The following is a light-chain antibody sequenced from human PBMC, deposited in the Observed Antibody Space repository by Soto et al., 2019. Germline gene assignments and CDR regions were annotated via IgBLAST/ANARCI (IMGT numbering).Light chain of an antibody. J-gene: IGKJ1*01. V-gene: IGKV3-20*01. Sequence: IVVTQSPGTLSLSPGERATLSCRASQSVSSSYLAWYQQKPGQAPRLLIYGASSRSTGIPDRFSGSGSGTDFTLTISRLETADFAVYYCQQYVSSPLTFGKGNTVEIK. CDR3: QQYVSSPLT. CDR1: QSVSSSY. CDR2: GAS.